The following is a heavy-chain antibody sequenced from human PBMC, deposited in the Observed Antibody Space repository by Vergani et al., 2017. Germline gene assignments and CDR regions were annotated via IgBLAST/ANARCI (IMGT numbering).Heavy chain of an antibody. Sequence: QLQLQESGPGLVKPSETLSLTCTVSGGSISSSSYYWGWIRQPPGKGLEWIGSIYYSGSTYYNPSLKSRVTISVDTSKNQFSLKLSSVTAADTAVYYCARGSVAGDLYFDYWGQGTLVTVSS. CDR2: IYYSGST. V-gene: IGHV4-39*01. CDR3: ARGSVAGDLYFDY. D-gene: IGHD6-19*01. J-gene: IGHJ4*02. CDR1: GGSISSSSYY.